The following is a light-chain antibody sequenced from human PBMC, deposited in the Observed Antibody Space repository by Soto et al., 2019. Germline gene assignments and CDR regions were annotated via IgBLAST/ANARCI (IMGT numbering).Light chain of an antibody. CDR2: DVT. Sequence: QSALTQPRSVSGSPGQSVTISCTGDSSDVGGYDSVSWYRQHPGKAPQLIIYDVTKRPSGVPDRFSGSKSGNTASLTISGLQAEDEADYYCCSFTSSYTVLFGGGTKLTVL. J-gene: IGLJ2*01. V-gene: IGLV2-11*01. CDR3: CSFTSSYTVL. CDR1: SSDVGGYDS.